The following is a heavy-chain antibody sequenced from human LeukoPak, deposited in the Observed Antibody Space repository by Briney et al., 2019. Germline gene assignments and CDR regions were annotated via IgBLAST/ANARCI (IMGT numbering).Heavy chain of an antibody. Sequence: SETLSLTCIDPGTSISRYYWSWIRQPPGKGLERIGYIYYSETTNYNPSLKSRVTMSVDTSENQFSLKLNSVTAADTAVYFCARGTYTSAWAFHHWGQGTLVTVSS. CDR1: GTSISRYY. J-gene: IGHJ1*01. D-gene: IGHD6-19*01. CDR2: IYYSETT. V-gene: IGHV4-59*01. CDR3: ARGTYTSAWAFHH.